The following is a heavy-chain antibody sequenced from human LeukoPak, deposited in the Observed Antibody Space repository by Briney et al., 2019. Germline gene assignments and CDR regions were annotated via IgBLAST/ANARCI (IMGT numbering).Heavy chain of an antibody. D-gene: IGHD3-22*01. J-gene: IGHJ4*02. V-gene: IGHV3-23*01. CDR1: GFMLSGYG. CDR2: ISGGSGST. Sequence: PGGSLRLSCAASGFMLSGYGMSWVRQAPGKGVEWVSSISGGSGSTDYADCVKGRFTISRDDSKNTLYLQMKSLRAEDTAVYYCAKSHEPYYYDSSGYYDDYWGQGTLVTVSS. CDR3: AKSHEPYYYDSSGYYDDY.